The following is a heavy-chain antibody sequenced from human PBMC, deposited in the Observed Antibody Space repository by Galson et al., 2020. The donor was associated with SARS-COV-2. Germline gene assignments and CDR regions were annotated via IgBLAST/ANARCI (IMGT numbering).Heavy chain of an antibody. Sequence: PSLTCTVSGGSISSYYWTWIRQSPGKGLEWIGYIYYSGSTNYNPSLKSRVTISADTSKNQFFLKLSSVTAADTAVYYCARRSHYDFWSGYYGMDVWGQGTTVTVSS. J-gene: IGHJ6*02. D-gene: IGHD3-3*01. CDR2: IYYSGST. V-gene: IGHV4-59*08. CDR1: GGSISSYY. CDR3: ARRSHYDFWSGYYGMDV.